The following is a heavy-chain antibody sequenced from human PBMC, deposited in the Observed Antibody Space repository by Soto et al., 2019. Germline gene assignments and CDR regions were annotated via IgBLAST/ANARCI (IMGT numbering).Heavy chain of an antibody. CDR2: IRGSGAIT. CDR3: AFFGKQNRAYEISSRSRAFLVNRSSDL. J-gene: IGHJ2*01. Sequence: TGKGLEWVSTIRGSGAITYHADSVKGRLTISRDNSDSTLFLQMNSLRGEDTAVYYCAFFGKQNRAYEISSRSRAFLVNRSSDL. V-gene: IGHV3-23*01. D-gene: IGHD3-3*01.